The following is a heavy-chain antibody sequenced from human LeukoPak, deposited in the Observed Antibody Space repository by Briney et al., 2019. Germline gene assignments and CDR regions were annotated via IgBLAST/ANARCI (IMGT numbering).Heavy chain of an antibody. J-gene: IGHJ4*02. Sequence: SETLSLTCTVSGGSISSSSYYWGWIRQPPGKGLEWIGSIYYSGSTYYNPPLKSRVTISVDTSKNQFSLKLSSVTAADTAVYYCARRSGSYSSFEYWGQGTLVTVSS. CDR3: ARRSGSYSSFEY. CDR2: IYYSGST. CDR1: GGSISSSSYY. V-gene: IGHV4-39*01. D-gene: IGHD1-26*01.